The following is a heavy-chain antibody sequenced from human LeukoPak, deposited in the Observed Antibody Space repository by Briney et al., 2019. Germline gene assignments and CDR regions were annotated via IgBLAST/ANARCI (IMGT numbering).Heavy chain of an antibody. D-gene: IGHD6-19*01. J-gene: IGHJ1*01. CDR2: IYTSVST. V-gene: IGHV4-4*07. CDR3: ARHFGRQWPLQH. Sequence: IPSETLSLTCTVSGASISSFYWSWIRQPAGKGLEWIGRIYTSVSTNYNPSLKSRVTMSVGTSKNQFSLKLSSVTAADTAVYYCARHFGRQWPLQHWGQGTLVTVSS. CDR1: GASISSFY.